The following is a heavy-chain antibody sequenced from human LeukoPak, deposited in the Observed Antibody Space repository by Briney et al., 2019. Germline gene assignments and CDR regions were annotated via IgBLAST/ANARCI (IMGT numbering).Heavy chain of an antibody. Sequence: PSETLSLTCTVSGGSISSYYWSWIRQPPGKGLEWIGYIYYSGSTSYNPSLKSRVTMSVDTSKNQFSLKLSSVTAADTAVYYCAGSRAAAGTSDWFDPWGQGTLVTVSS. V-gene: IGHV4-59*12. CDR2: IYYSGST. CDR3: AGSRAAAGTSDWFDP. J-gene: IGHJ5*02. D-gene: IGHD6-13*01. CDR1: GGSISSYY.